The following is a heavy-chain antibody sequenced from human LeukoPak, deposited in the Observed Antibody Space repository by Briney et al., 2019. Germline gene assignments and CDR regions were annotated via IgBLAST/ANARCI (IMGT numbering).Heavy chain of an antibody. Sequence: PSETLSLTCAVYGGSFSGYYWSWIRQAPGKGLEWVSSISSSSSYIYYADSVKGRFTISRDNAKNSLYLQMNSLRAEDTAVYYCARDQHYYDSSGYSWGQGTLVTVSS. CDR3: ARDQHYYDSSGYS. J-gene: IGHJ5*02. V-gene: IGHV3-21*01. CDR1: GGSFSGYY. D-gene: IGHD3-22*01. CDR2: ISSSSSYI.